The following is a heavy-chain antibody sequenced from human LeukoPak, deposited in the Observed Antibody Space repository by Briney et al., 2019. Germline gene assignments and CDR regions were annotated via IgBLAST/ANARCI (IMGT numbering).Heavy chain of an antibody. D-gene: IGHD5-12*01. J-gene: IGHJ3*01. CDR3: SRNSGTLTGWPFDV. V-gene: IGHV3-49*03. CDR1: GFIFRDHA. CDR2: IRTRTYSETT. Sequence: TGGSLRLSCTASGFIFRDHAMSWFRQAPGKGLEWVGFIRTRTYSETTEHAASVKGRFTIPRDDSNDIAYLQMNSLKTEDTAVYYCSRNSGTLTGWPFDVWGQGTMVTVSS.